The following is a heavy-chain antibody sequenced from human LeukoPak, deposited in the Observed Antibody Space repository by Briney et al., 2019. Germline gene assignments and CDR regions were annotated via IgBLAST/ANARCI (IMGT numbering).Heavy chain of an antibody. CDR1: Y. D-gene: IGHD2-15*01. CDR3: ARPSQDPRSHYFDY. CDR2: INPSGGST. J-gene: IGHJ4*02. Sequence: YMHWVRQAPXQXXXWMGIINPSGGSTSYAQKFQGRVTMTRDTSTSTVYMELSSLRSEDTAVYYCARPSQDPRSHYFDYWGQGTLVTVSS. V-gene: IGHV1-46*01.